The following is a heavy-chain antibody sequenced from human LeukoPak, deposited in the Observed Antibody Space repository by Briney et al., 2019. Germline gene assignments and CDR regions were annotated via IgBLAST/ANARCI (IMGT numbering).Heavy chain of an antibody. Sequence: NSSETLSLTCAAYGGSFSGYYWSWIRQPPGKGLEWIGEINHSGSTNYNPSLKSRVTISVDTSKNQFSLKLSSVTAADTAVYYCARGSGIVVGIAAAKEYFQHWGQGTLVTVSS. CDR2: INHSGST. CDR3: ARGSGIVVGIAAAKEYFQH. J-gene: IGHJ1*01. D-gene: IGHD6-13*01. V-gene: IGHV4-34*01. CDR1: GGSFSGYY.